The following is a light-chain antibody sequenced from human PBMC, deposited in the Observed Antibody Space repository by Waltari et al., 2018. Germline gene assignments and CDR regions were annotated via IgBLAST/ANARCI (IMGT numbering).Light chain of an antibody. CDR2: DAS. CDR1: QSVGSS. J-gene: IGKJ1*01. CDR3: QMYVRLPVT. V-gene: IGKV3-20*01. Sequence: EIVLTQSPGTLSLSPGERGTLSFRSIQSVGSSLSWYQQKHGPAPRLLIYDASTRATGTPDRFSGGGAGTDFSLTISRLEPEDFAVYYCQMYVRLPVTFGQGTKVEI.